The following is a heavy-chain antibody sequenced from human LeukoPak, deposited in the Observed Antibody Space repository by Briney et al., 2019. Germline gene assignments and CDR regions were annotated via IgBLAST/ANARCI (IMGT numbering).Heavy chain of an antibody. J-gene: IGHJ4*02. D-gene: IGHD2-2*01. CDR1: GGSIDSYY. V-gene: IGHV4-59*01. CDR3: ARVYQSAEYYFDY. CDR2: IYYTGST. Sequence: SETLSLTCTVSGGSIDSYYWSWIRQPPGKGLEWIGYIYYTGSTEYHPSLKSRVTISLDTSKNQFSLKLTSVTAADTAVYYCARVYQSAEYYFDYWGQGNLVSISS.